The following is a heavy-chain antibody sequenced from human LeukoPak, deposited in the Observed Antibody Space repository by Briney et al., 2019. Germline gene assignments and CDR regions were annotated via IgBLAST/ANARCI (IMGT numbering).Heavy chain of an antibody. J-gene: IGHJ4*02. Sequence: ASVKVSCKASGYTFTSYGISWVRQPPGQGLEWMGWISAYNGNTNYAQKLQGRVTMTTDTSTSTAYMELRSLRSDDTAVYYCARRTYYYDSSGSISLDYWGQGTLVTVSS. CDR3: ARRTYYYDSSGSISLDY. D-gene: IGHD3-22*01. CDR1: GYTFTSYG. CDR2: ISAYNGNT. V-gene: IGHV1-18*01.